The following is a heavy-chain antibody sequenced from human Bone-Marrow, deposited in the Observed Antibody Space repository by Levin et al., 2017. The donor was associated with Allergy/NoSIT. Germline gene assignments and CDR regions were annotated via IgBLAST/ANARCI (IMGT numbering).Heavy chain of an antibody. J-gene: IGHJ4*02. CDR1: GFTFSSYS. V-gene: IGHV3-21*01. D-gene: IGHD6-13*01. CDR2: IGTSSNYI. Sequence: SGGSLRLSCVASGFTFSSYSMNWVRQAPGKGLEWVSSIGTSSNYIYYADSVKGRFTISRDNAKKSLFLHMNGLRADDTAVYYCARLLSSTSIFWGQGTLVTVSS. CDR3: ARLLSSTSIF.